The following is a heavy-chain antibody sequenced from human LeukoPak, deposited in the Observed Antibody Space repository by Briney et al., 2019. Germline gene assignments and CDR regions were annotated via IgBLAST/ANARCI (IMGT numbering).Heavy chain of an antibody. D-gene: IGHD4-17*01. Sequence: GASVKVSCKASGYTFTGYYMHWVRQAPGQGLEWMGRINPNSGGTNYAQKFQGRVTMTRDTSIRTAYMELSRPRSDDTAVYYCARQMTTVTTSPLGYWGQGTLVTVSS. CDR3: ARQMTTVTTSPLGY. V-gene: IGHV1-2*06. CDR1: GYTFTGYY. CDR2: INPNSGGT. J-gene: IGHJ4*02.